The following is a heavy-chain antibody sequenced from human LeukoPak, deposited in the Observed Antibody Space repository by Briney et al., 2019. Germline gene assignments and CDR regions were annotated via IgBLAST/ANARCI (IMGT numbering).Heavy chain of an antibody. V-gene: IGHV3-7*01. CDR2: IKEDGREK. CDR3: ARVYPPRVAGFDY. D-gene: IGHD6-19*01. J-gene: IGHJ4*02. Sequence: PGGSLRLSCVASGFTFSNYWMSWVRQAPGKGLEWVATIKEDGREKYYVDSVKGRFTISRDNAKNSLYLQMNSLRAEDTAVYYCARVYPPRVAGFDYWGQGTLVTVSS. CDR1: GFTFSNYW.